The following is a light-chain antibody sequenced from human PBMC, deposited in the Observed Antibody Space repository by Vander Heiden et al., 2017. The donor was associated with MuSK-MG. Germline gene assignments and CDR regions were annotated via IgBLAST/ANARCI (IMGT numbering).Light chain of an antibody. V-gene: IGKV1-8*01. CDR1: QGISSY. J-gene: IGKJ3*01. CDR2: AAS. CDR3: QQYDSYPLT. Sequence: AIRMTQSPSSFSASTGDRVTITCRASQGISSYLAWYQQKPGKAPKLLIYAASTLQSGVPSRFSGSGSGTDFTLTISCLQSEDFATYYCQQYDSYPLTFGPGTKVDIK.